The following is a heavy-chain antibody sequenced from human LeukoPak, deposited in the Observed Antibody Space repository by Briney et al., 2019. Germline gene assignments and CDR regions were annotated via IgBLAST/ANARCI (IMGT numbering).Heavy chain of an antibody. Sequence: PGGSLRLSCASSGFTFSSYVMYWVRQASGKGLEYVSSISSNGGSTYYANSVKGRFTISRDNSKNTLYLQMGSLRAEDMAVYYCARGGQSKYDSSGYPNYFDYWGQGTLVTVSS. J-gene: IGHJ4*02. CDR2: ISSNGGST. D-gene: IGHD3-22*01. CDR3: ARGGQSKYDSSGYPNYFDY. CDR1: GFTFSSYV. V-gene: IGHV3-64*01.